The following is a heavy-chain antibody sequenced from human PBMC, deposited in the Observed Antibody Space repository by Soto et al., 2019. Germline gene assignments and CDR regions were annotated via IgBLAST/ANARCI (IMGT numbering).Heavy chain of an antibody. J-gene: IGHJ5*02. V-gene: IGHV2-70*04. CDR2: IDWDDDK. CDR3: TLTYYDILTGSGWFDP. D-gene: IGHD3-9*01. CDR1: GFSLSTSGMR. Sequence: SGPTLVNPTQTLTLTCTFSGFSLSTSGMRVSWIRQPPGKALEWLARIDWDDDKFYSTSLKTRLTISKDTSKNQVVLTMTNMDPVDTATYYCTLTYYDILTGSGWFDPWGQGTLVTVSS.